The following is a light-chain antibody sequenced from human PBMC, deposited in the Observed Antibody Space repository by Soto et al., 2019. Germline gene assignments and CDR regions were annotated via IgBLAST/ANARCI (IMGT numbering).Light chain of an antibody. CDR1: QGIRNE. CDR2: AAS. CDR3: QNFDSAPQT. V-gene: IGKV1-17*01. Sequence: DIQMTQSPSSLSASVGDRVTITCRAGQGIRNELGWYQQKPGKAPKRLIHAASSLQSGVPARFSGSGSGTEFTLTISSLQPEDAATYYCQNFDSAPQTFGQGTKVDIK. J-gene: IGKJ1*01.